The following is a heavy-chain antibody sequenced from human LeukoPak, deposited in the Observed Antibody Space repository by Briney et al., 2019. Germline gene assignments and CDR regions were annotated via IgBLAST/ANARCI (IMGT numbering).Heavy chain of an antibody. D-gene: IGHD3/OR15-3a*01. CDR1: AYTFTGKF. CDR2: IDPNSGGT. V-gene: IGHV1-2*02. J-gene: IGHJ4*02. Sequence: ASVTVSCKAAAYTFTGKFIHWVRQAPGPGLEWMGWIDPNSGGTDYAQTFQGRVTMTRDTSIATAYMDLSRLISDDTAVYYCARDREGLAYLDFWGQGTLVTVSS. CDR3: ARDREGLAYLDF.